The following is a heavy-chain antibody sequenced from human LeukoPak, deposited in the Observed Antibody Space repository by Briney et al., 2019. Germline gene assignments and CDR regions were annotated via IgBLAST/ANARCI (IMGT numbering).Heavy chain of an antibody. V-gene: IGHV5-10-1*01. CDR1: GYSFTSYW. J-gene: IGHJ4*02. CDR3: ATYEILTGRSDY. Sequence: PGESLRISCKASGYSFTSYWITWVRQIPGKGLEWMGRIDPRDSYTNYSPSFQGHVTISADKSTNTADLQWSSLKASNTAMYYCATYEILTGRSDYWGQGTLVTVSS. D-gene: IGHD3-9*01. CDR2: IDPRDSYT.